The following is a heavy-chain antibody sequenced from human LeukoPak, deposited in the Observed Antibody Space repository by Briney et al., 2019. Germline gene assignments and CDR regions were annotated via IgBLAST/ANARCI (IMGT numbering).Heavy chain of an antibody. D-gene: IGHD6-13*01. CDR3: ANGPYSSSWFGYY. J-gene: IGHJ4*02. V-gene: IGHV3-9*01. CDR2: ISWNSGSI. CDR1: GFTFDDYA. Sequence: GGSLRLSCAASGFTFDDYAMHWVRQAPGKGLEWVSGISWNSGSIGYADSVKGRFTISRDNAKNTLYLQMNSLRVEDTAVYYCANGPYSSSWFGYYWGQGTLVTVSS.